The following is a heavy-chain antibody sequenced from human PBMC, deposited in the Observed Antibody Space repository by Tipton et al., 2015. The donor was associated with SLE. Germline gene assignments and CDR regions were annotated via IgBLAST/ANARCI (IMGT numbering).Heavy chain of an antibody. V-gene: IGHV4-61*09. CDR1: GGPISSGRYY. D-gene: IGHD3-10*01. Sequence: TLSLTCTVSGGPISSGRYYWSWIRQPAGKGLEWIGHIYTSGSTKYNPSLKSRVTISVDTSKNQFSLKLSSVTAADTAVYYCARGLMVQGVKGYFDYWGQGTLVTVSS. CDR2: IYTSGST. J-gene: IGHJ4*02. CDR3: ARGLMVQGVKGYFDY.